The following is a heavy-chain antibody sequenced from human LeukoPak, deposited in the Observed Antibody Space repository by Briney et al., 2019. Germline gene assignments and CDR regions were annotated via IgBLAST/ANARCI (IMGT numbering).Heavy chain of an antibody. J-gene: IGHJ4*02. D-gene: IGHD3-22*01. CDR1: GFTFSSYG. Sequence: GSLRLSCAASGFTFSSYGMHWVRQAPGKGLEWVAVIWYDGSNKYYADSVKGRFTISRDNSKNTLYLQMNSLRAEDTAVYYCARDSDDSSGYYDYWGQGTLVTVSS. V-gene: IGHV3-33*01. CDR3: ARDSDDSSGYYDY. CDR2: IWYDGSNK.